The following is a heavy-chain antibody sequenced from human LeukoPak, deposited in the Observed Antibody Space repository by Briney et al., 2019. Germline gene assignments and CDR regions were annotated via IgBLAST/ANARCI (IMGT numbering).Heavy chain of an antibody. V-gene: IGHV1-18*01. CDR2: INTYNGNT. Sequence: GASVKVSCKASGYTFTNYGISWVRQAPGQGLEWMGWINTYNGNTNYAQKLRGRVTMTTDTSTSTAYMELRSLRSDDTAVYYCARDNGAAAAAETDYWGQGTLVTVSS. D-gene: IGHD6-13*01. CDR1: GYTFTNYG. CDR3: ARDNGAAAAAETDY. J-gene: IGHJ4*02.